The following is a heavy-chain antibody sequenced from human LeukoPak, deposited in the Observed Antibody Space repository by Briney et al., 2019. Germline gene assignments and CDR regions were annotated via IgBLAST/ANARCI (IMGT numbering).Heavy chain of an antibody. Sequence: SETLSLTRTVSGGSISSYYWSWIRQPAGKGLEWIGRIYTSGSTNYNASLKSRVSMSVDTSKNQFSLKLSSVTAADTAVFYCARENSGSYRDFDYWGQGTLVTVSS. CDR2: IYTSGST. CDR3: ARENSGSYRDFDY. J-gene: IGHJ4*02. D-gene: IGHD1-26*01. V-gene: IGHV4-4*07. CDR1: GGSISSYY.